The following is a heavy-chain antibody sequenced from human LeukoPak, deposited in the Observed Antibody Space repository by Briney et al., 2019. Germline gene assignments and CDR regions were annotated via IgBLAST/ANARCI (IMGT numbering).Heavy chain of an antibody. CDR2: ISYDGSNK. CDR1: GFPFSSYA. CDR3: ARGLVEMATILYY. D-gene: IGHD5-24*01. J-gene: IGHJ4*02. Sequence: GRSLRLSCAASGFPFSSYAMHWVRQAPGKGLEWVAVISYDGSNKYYADSVKGRFTISRDNSKNTLYLQMNSLRAEDTAVYYCARGLVEMATILYYWGQGTLVTVSS. V-gene: IGHV3-30*01.